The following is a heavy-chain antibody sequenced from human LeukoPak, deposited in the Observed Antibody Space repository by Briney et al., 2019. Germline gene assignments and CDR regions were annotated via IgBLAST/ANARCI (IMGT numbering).Heavy chain of an antibody. J-gene: IGHJ4*02. Sequence: ASETLSLTCAVSGYSISSGYYWGWIRRPPGKGLEWIGSIYHSGSTNYNPSLKSRVTISVGTSKNQFSLKLSPVTAADTAVYYCARAPARGGDFDYWGQGTLVTVSS. V-gene: IGHV4-38-2*01. D-gene: IGHD2-21*01. CDR3: ARAPARGGDFDY. CDR1: GYSISSGYY. CDR2: IYHSGST.